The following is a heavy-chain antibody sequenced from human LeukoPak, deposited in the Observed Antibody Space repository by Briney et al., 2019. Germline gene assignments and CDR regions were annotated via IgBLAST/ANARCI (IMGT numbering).Heavy chain of an antibody. Sequence: GGSLRLSCAASGFTFSNYAMSWVRQAPGKGLEWVSAMSGSGSSTWYADSVKGQLTISRDNSKNTLFLQMNSLRAEDTAVYYCARDLYDSSGSRYDYWGQGTLVTVSS. V-gene: IGHV3-23*01. CDR2: MSGSGSST. CDR1: GFTFSNYA. J-gene: IGHJ4*02. CDR3: ARDLYDSSGSRYDY. D-gene: IGHD3-22*01.